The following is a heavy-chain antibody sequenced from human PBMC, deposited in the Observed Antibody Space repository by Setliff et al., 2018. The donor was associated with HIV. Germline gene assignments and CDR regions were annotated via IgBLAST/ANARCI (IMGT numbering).Heavy chain of an antibody. CDR3: ARDPHYFDTSGHYSRFYFDY. V-gene: IGHV4-39*07. J-gene: IGHJ4*02. CDR1: GGSMTSSNYY. D-gene: IGHD3-22*01. CDR2: ISSSGST. Sequence: LSLTCTVSGGSMTSSNYYWGWIRQSPGRGLEWIGSISSSGSTTYHPSLRSRVTVSAATSKNQFSLKLTSVTAADTAVYFCARDPHYFDTSGHYSRFYFDYWGQGTLVTVAS.